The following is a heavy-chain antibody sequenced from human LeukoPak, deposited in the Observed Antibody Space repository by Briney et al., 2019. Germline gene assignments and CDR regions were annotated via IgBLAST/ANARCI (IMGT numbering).Heavy chain of an antibody. CDR2: IHPSDSDT. CDR3: ARRSQVGTKGQNGSDI. CDR1: GYSFTNYW. Sequence: GESLKISCKGSGYSFTNYWIGWVRQMPGKGLEWMGIIHPSDSDTRYSPSFQGQVTISGDKSISTAYLQWSSLKASDTAMYYCARRSQVGTKGQNGSDIWGQGTMVTVSS. J-gene: IGHJ3*02. D-gene: IGHD1-26*01. V-gene: IGHV5-51*01.